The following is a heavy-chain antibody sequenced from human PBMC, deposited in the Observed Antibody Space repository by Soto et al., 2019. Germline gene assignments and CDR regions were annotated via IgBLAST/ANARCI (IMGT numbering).Heavy chain of an antibody. V-gene: IGHV4-4*01. CDR2: IYHTGST. J-gene: IGHJ5*02. D-gene: IGHD3-10*01. CDR1: GGSISSGNW. Sequence: QVQLQESGPGLVKPSGTLSLTCAVSGGSISSGNWWTWVRQPPGKGLEWIGEIYHTGSTKYNPSLPSRVTLSVDNSKIQFSLNVSSVTAAETAAYCCARFGQPLPWGQGTLVTVSS. CDR3: ARFGQPLP.